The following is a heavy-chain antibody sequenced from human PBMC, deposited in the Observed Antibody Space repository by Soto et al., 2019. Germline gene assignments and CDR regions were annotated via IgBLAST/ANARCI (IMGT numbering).Heavy chain of an antibody. J-gene: IGHJ4*02. D-gene: IGHD1-1*01. V-gene: IGHV3-23*01. Sequence: GGSLRLSCAASGFTFSSYAMSWVRQAPGKGLEWVSAISGSGGSTYYAHSVKGRFTISRDNSKNTLYLQMNSLRAEDTAVYYCARDIYNWNDGVMDYWGQGTLVTVSS. CDR3: ARDIYNWNDGVMDY. CDR2: ISGSGGST. CDR1: GFTFSSYA.